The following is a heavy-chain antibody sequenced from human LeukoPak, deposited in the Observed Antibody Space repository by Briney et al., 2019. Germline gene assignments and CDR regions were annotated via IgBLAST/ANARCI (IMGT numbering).Heavy chain of an antibody. J-gene: IGHJ4*02. D-gene: IGHD5-12*01. Sequence: GGSLRLSCAASGFTVSSNYMSWVRQAPGKGLEWVSVIYSGGSTYYADSVKGRFTISRDNSKSTLYLQMDSLRAEDTAVYYCAKCGNSGCHLIDYWGQGTLVTVSS. V-gene: IGHV3-53*01. CDR2: IYSGGST. CDR3: AKCGNSGCHLIDY. CDR1: GFTVSSNY.